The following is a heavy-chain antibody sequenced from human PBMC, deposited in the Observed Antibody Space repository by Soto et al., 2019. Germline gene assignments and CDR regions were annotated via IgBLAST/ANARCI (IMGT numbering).Heavy chain of an antibody. D-gene: IGHD2-15*01. CDR3: AREENCSDGVCYSEYFQR. CDR2: VNPSGGST. CDR1: GYILTAYS. V-gene: IGHV1-46*01. J-gene: IGHJ1*01. Sequence: QVQLVQSGAEVKKPGASVKVSCKASGYILTAYSMHWVRQAPGQGLEWMGVVNPSGGSTNYAQKCRGRITMTRDTSTSTVYMDLSSLTSEDTAVYYCAREENCSDGVCYSEYFQRWGQGTLVTVSS.